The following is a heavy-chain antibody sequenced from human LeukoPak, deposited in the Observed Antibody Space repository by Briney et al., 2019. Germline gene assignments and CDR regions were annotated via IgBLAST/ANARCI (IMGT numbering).Heavy chain of an antibody. CDR3: ARDPENTYCGGDCYDSHFDY. Sequence: GGSLRLSCAASGFTFSSNYMSWVRQAPGKGLEWVSVVYSGGSTYYADSVKGRFTISRDNSKNTLYLQMNSLRAEDTAVYYCARDPENTYCGGDCYDSHFDYWGQGTLVTVSS. CDR2: VYSGGST. CDR1: GFTFSSNY. V-gene: IGHV3-66*02. J-gene: IGHJ4*02. D-gene: IGHD2-21*01.